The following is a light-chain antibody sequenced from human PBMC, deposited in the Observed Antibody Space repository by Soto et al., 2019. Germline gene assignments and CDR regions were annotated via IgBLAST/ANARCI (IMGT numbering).Light chain of an antibody. CDR1: SSDVGKYDR. J-gene: IGLJ1*01. CDR3: SSYTSASRYV. Sequence: QSVLTQPPSVSGSPGQSVTISCTGTSSDVGKYDRVSWYQQPPGTAPRLIMYEVTNRPSGVPARFSVSKSGNTASLTISGLQAEDEADYFCSSYTSASRYVFGAGTKVTVL. V-gene: IGLV2-18*02. CDR2: EVT.